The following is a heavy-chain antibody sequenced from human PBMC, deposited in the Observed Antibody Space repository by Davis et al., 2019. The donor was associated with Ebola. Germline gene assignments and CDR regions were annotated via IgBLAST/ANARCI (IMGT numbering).Heavy chain of an antibody. CDR2: IYYSGST. CDR3: ARQGIDSIAAPLYNWFDP. J-gene: IGHJ5*02. D-gene: IGHD6-13*01. CDR1: GGSVSSGSYY. Sequence: PGGSLRLSCTVSGGSVSSGSYYWGWIRQPPGKGLEWIGSIYYSGSTYYNPSLKSRVTISVDTSKNQFSLKLSSVTAADTAVYYCARQGIDSIAAPLYNWFDPWGQGTLVTVSS. V-gene: IGHV4-39*01.